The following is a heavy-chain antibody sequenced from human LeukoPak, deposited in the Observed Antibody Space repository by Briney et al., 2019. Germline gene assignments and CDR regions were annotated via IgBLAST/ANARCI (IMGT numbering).Heavy chain of an antibody. V-gene: IGHV4-59*01. Sequence: SETLSLTCTISDDSISDYCRGWIRQPPGKGLEWIGYFHNSGTSTYNPSLKSRVTISADTSKNQFSLKLNSLTTADTAVYYCTRGAGWLIDYWGQGILVTVSS. CDR2: FHNSGTS. J-gene: IGHJ4*02. CDR3: TRGAGWLIDY. D-gene: IGHD3-16*01. CDR1: DDSISDYC.